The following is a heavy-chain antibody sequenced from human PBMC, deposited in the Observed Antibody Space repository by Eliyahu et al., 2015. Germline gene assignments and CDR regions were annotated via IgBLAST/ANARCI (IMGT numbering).Heavy chain of an antibody. CDR1: GFTFSSYS. J-gene: IGHJ4*02. Sequence: EVQLVESGGGLVKPGGSLRLSCAASGFTFSSYSMNWVRQAPGKGLEWVSSISSSSSYIYYADSVKGRFTISRDNAKNSLYLQMNSLRAEDTAVYYCARAGGTYCSGGSCYFDYWGQGTLVTVSS. CDR3: ARAGGTYCSGGSCYFDY. V-gene: IGHV3-21*01. D-gene: IGHD2-15*01. CDR2: ISSSSSYI.